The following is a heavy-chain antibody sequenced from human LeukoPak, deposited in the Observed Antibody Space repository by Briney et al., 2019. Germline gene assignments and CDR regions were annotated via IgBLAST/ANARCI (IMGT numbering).Heavy chain of an antibody. CDR3: ARAQSGWYEAYYFDY. Sequence: ASVKVSCKASGYTFTGYYMHWVRQAPGQGLEWMGWINPNSGGTNYAQKFQGRVTMTRDTSISTAYMELSRLRSDDTAVYYCARAQSGWYEAYYFDYWGQGTLVTVSS. D-gene: IGHD6-13*01. CDR2: INPNSGGT. V-gene: IGHV1-2*02. CDR1: GYTFTGYY. J-gene: IGHJ4*02.